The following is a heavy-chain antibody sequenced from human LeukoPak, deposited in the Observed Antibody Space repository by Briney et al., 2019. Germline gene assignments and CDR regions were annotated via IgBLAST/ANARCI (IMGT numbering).Heavy chain of an antibody. V-gene: IGHV3-73*01. CDR3: IRLSDSSGWYGLDY. CDR2: IRSKANNYAT. CDR1: GFTFSGSA. Sequence: GGSLRLSCAASGFTFSGSAMHWVRQDSGKGLEWVGRIRSKANNYATAYAASVKGRFTISRDDSKNTAYLQMNSLKTEDTAVYYCIRLSDSSGWYGLDYWGQGTLVTVSS. D-gene: IGHD6-19*01. J-gene: IGHJ4*02.